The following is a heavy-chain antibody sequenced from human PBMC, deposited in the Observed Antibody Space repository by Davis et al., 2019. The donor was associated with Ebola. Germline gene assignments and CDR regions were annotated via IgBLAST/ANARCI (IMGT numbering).Heavy chain of an antibody. Sequence: GESLKISCAASGFTVSGKFMSWVRQPPGKGLEWVSSIYSAGSTYYADSVKGRFTISRDNAKNLLYLHMNSLRAEDTAVYYCVREGYDILTGYRTREFDYWGQGTLVTVSS. CDR1: GFTVSGKF. CDR3: VREGYDILTGYRTREFDY. V-gene: IGHV3-53*01. J-gene: IGHJ4*02. CDR2: IYSAGST. D-gene: IGHD3-9*01.